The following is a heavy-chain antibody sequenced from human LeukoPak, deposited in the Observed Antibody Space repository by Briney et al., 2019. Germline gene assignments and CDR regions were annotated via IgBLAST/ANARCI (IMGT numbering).Heavy chain of an antibody. CDR3: ARERVRDYYDSSGYLDY. CDR2: IYSGGST. D-gene: IGHD3-22*01. CDR1: GFTVSSNY. J-gene: IGHJ4*02. V-gene: IGHV3-53*01. Sequence: PGGSLRLSCAASGFTVSSNYMSWVRQAPGKGLEWVSVIYSGGSTYFADSVKGRFTISRGNPKNTVYLQMSSLRAEDTAVYYCARERVRDYYDSSGYLDYWGQGTLVTVSS.